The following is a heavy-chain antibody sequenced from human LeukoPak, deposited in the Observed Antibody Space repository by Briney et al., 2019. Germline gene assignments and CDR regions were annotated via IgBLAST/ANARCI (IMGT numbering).Heavy chain of an antibody. CDR1: GGSISSYY. CDR2: IYYSGST. V-gene: IGHV4-59*01. CDR3: ARDSIAARPLEAFDI. Sequence: PSETPSLTCTVSGGSISSYYWSWIRQPPGKGLEWIGYIYYSGSTNYNPSLKSRVTISVDTSKNQFSLKLSSVTAADTAVYYCARDSIAARPLEAFDIWGQGTMVTVSS. J-gene: IGHJ3*02. D-gene: IGHD6-6*01.